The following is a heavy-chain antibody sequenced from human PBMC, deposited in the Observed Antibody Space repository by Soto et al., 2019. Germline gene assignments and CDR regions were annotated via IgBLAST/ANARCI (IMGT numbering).Heavy chain of an antibody. Sequence: QVQLQESGPGLVKPSETLSLTCTVSGGSISSYYWSWIRQPPGKGLEWIGYIYYRGSTNYNPSLKSRVTISVDTSKNQFSLKLSSVTAADTAMYYCERFNWYFDLWGRGTLVTVSS. CDR1: GGSISSYY. CDR2: IYYRGST. J-gene: IGHJ2*01. CDR3: ERFNWYFDL. V-gene: IGHV4-59*01.